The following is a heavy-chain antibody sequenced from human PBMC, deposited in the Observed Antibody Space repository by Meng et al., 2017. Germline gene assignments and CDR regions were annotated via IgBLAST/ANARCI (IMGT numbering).Heavy chain of an antibody. CDR1: GFNFNIYS. CDR3: AKDRLRAVASFPERHGMDV. D-gene: IGHD1-14*01. CDR2: ISYDGSNK. V-gene: IGHV3-30*15. Sequence: GESLKISCVVSGFNFNIYSMHWVRQAPGKGPEWVAVISYDGSNKYYADSVKGRFTISRDNSKNTLYLQMSSLRPEDTARYYCAKDRLRAVASFPERHGMDVWGQGTTVTVSS. J-gene: IGHJ6*02.